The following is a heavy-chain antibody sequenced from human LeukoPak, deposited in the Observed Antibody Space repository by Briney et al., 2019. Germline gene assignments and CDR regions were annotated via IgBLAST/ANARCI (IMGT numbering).Heavy chain of an antibody. CDR1: GGSISSSSSY. D-gene: IGHD5-24*01. Sequence: SETLSLTCSASGGSISSSSSYWGWSRQPPGKGLEWIGSIYYSGSSFDNPALKSRVTISVDTSKNQFSLKLSSVTAADTAVYYCARHRSGWLQSSFDYWGQGTLVTVSS. CDR2: IYYSGSS. CDR3: ARHRSGWLQSSFDY. V-gene: IGHV4-39*01. J-gene: IGHJ4*02.